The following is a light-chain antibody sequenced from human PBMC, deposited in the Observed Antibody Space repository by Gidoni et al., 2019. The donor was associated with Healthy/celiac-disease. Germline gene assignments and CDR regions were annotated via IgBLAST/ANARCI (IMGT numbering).Light chain of an antibody. Sequence: DSKMTQSPSSLSESVGDRVTITCRASQSISSYLNWYQQKPWKAPKLLIYAASSMQSGVPSRFSGSGSGTDFTLTISSLHPEDFATYSCQQSYSTPFTFGPGTKVDIK. V-gene: IGKV1-39*01. CDR2: AAS. CDR3: QQSYSTPFT. CDR1: QSISSY. J-gene: IGKJ3*01.